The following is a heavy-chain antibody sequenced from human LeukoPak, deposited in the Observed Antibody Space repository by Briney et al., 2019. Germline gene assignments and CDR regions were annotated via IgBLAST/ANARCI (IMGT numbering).Heavy chain of an antibody. D-gene: IGHD5-12*01. CDR3: AREWHHVFDY. CDR1: GGSTINYF. CDR2: IYSSGTT. V-gene: IGHV4-4*07. J-gene: IGHJ4*02. Sequence: PSETLSLTCTVSGGSTINYFRSWIRQPAGKGLEWIGHIYSSGTTHYNPSLKSRVVMSVDKSKNQFSLKLRSVTAADTAVYYCAREWHHVFDYWGQGNLVTVSS.